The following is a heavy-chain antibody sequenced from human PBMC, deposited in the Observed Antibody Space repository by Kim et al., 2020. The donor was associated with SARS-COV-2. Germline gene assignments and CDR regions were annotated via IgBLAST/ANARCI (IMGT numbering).Heavy chain of an antibody. J-gene: IGHJ4*02. CDR3: AREHSSSWYPQIDY. D-gene: IGHD6-13*01. V-gene: IGHV4-34*01. Sequence: TPPPRSRVTISVDTSKNHFSLKRSPVTAADTAVYYCAREHSSSWYPQIDYWGQGTLVTVSS.